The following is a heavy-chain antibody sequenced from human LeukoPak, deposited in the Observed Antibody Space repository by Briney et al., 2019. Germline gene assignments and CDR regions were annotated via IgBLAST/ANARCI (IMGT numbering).Heavy chain of an antibody. CDR2: ISFSGRST. V-gene: IGHV3-23*01. D-gene: IGHD1-26*01. Sequence: GGSLRFSCAVSGFTFSDYAMSWVRQAPGKGLEWVLGISFSGRSTNYADSVKGRSIISRDNSNNTLYLQMNSLRAEDTAVYYCAKDREKAVGTTIFDHWGEGALVTVSS. CDR1: GFTFSDYA. CDR3: AKDREKAVGTTIFDH. J-gene: IGHJ4*02.